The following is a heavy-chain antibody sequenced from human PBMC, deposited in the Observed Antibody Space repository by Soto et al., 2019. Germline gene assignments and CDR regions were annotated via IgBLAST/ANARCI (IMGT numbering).Heavy chain of an antibody. J-gene: IGHJ4*02. Sequence: GALRLSCAASGFTVSSTQMRWVRQAPGKGLERVSLIYSSGNAYYADSVKGRLAISRDNSKNTLYLQMNSLRAEDTAVYYCARAGETYYFDYWGQGTQVTVSS. CDR1: GFTVSSTQ. CDR3: ARAGETYYFDY. V-gene: IGHV3-53*01. D-gene: IGHD3-16*01. CDR2: IYSSGNA.